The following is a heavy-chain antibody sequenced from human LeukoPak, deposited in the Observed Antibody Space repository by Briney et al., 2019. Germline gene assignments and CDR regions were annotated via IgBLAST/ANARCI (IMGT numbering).Heavy chain of an antibody. CDR1: GFTFSNAW. CDR3: ARDPAAWDY. V-gene: IGHV3-7*03. Sequence: PGGSLRLSCAASGFTFSNAWMSWVRQAPGKGLEWVANIEADGTEKYYVDSVKGRFTVSRDNARNSLYLQMSSLRVEDTAVYYCARDPAAWDYWGQGTLVTVSS. D-gene: IGHD6-13*01. CDR2: IEADGTEK. J-gene: IGHJ4*02.